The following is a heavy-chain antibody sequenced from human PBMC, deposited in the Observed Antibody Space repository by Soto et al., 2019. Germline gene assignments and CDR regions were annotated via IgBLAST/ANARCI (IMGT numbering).Heavy chain of an antibody. D-gene: IGHD3-22*01. Sequence: ASVKVSCKASGYTFTSYYMHWVRQAPGQGLEWMGIINPSGGSTSYAQKFQGRVTMTRDTSTSTVYMELSSLRSEDTAVYYCAGGGDYYDSSGPDDAFDIWGQGTMVTVSS. CDR3: AGGGDYYDSSGPDDAFDI. J-gene: IGHJ3*02. CDR1: GYTFTSYY. V-gene: IGHV1-46*01. CDR2: INPSGGST.